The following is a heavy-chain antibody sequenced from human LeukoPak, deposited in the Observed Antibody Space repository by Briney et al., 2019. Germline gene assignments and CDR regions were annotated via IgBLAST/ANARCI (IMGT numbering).Heavy chain of an antibody. V-gene: IGHV5-51*01. CDR3: ARRAHSGFGLDY. CDR2: IYSGDSDA. J-gene: IGHJ4*01. D-gene: IGHD3-16*01. Sequence: GESLKISCQGSGYIFSSYWIAWVRQMPGKGLEWMGIIYSGDSDARYSPSFLGQVTISADKSIDTVYLEWSSLKASDTAMYYCARRAHSGFGLDYWGQGTLVTVSS. CDR1: GYIFSSYW.